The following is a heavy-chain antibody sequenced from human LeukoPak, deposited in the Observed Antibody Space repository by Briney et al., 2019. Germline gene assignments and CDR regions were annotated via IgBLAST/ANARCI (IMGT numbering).Heavy chain of an antibody. D-gene: IGHD2-2*01. CDR1: GFTFSSYA. CDR3: AKGVAVAPDVTPFDY. CDR2: FSGSGGST. V-gene: IGHV3-23*01. Sequence: GGSLRLSCAASGFTFSSYAMRWVRQAPGKGLECISGFSGSGGSTYYADSVKGRFTISRDNSKNTLYLQMNSLRAEDTAVYYCAKGVAVAPDVTPFDYWGPGTLVTVSS. J-gene: IGHJ4*02.